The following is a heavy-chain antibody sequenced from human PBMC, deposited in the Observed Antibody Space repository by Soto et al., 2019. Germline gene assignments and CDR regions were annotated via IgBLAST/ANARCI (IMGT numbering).Heavy chain of an antibody. CDR1: GFTFSSYG. J-gene: IGHJ4*02. CDR2: IWYDGSNK. CDR3: ARDHPNYYDSSGYYY. V-gene: IGHV3-33*01. D-gene: IGHD3-22*01. Sequence: PGGSLRLSCAASGFTFSSYGMHWVRQAPGKGLEWVAVIWYDGSNKYYADTVKGRFTISRDNSKNTLYLQMNSLRAEDTAVYYCARDHPNYYDSSGYYYWGQGT.